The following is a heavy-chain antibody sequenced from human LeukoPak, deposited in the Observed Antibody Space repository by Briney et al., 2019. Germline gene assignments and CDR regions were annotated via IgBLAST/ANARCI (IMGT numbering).Heavy chain of an antibody. CDR1: GGSFSGYY. CDR2: INHSGST. J-gene: IGHJ4*02. CDR3: ARVGHIVATILPDY. D-gene: IGHD5-12*01. V-gene: IGHV4-34*01. Sequence: SETLSLTCAVYGGSFSGYYWSWIRQPPGKGLEWIGEINHSGSTNYNPSLKSRVTISVDTSKNPFSLKLSSVTAADTAVYYCARVGHIVATILPDYWGQGTLVTVSS.